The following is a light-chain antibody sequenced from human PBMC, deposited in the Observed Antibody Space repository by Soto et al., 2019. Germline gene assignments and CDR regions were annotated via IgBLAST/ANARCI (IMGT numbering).Light chain of an antibody. V-gene: IGKV1-5*03. CDR1: QSVSYW. CDR3: QQYDTYWT. Sequence: DIQMTQSPSTLSASVGDRVTITCRASQSVSYWLAWYQQKPGKAPKLLIYKASNLESGVPSRFSGSGFGTEFTLTISGLQPDDFATYYCQQYDTYWTFGQGTKVEVK. J-gene: IGKJ1*01. CDR2: KAS.